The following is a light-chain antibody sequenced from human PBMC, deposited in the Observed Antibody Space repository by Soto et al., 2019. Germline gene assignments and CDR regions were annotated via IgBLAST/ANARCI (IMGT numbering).Light chain of an antibody. V-gene: IGKV1-5*03. CDR3: QQYNSYSWT. CDR1: QSISSW. Sequence: DIQMTQSPSTLSASVGDRVTITCRASQSISSWLAWYQQKQGKAPKLMIYKESSLESGVPSRFSGSGSGTECTLTISSLQPDDFATYYCQQYNSYSWTFGQGTKVEIK. CDR2: KES. J-gene: IGKJ1*01.